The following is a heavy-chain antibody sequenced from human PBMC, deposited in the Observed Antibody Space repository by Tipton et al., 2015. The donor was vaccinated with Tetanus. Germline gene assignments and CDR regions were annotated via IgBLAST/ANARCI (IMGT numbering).Heavy chain of an antibody. D-gene: IGHD2-2*01. CDR3: ARGSDIVVVPGVTRADWFDP. Sequence: GLVKPSETLSLTCTVSGGSVRSGDYSWNWIRQPPGKGLEWLAYVSYSGRTNSNYSLKSRITISQDTSKNQFSLRLTSVTAADTAVYYCARGSDIVVVPGVTRADWFDPWGQGTLVTVSS. J-gene: IGHJ5*02. CDR2: VSYSGRT. CDR1: GGSVRSGDYS. V-gene: IGHV4-61*08.